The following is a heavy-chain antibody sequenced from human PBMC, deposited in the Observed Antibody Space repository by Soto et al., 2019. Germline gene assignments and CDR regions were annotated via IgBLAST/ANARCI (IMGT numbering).Heavy chain of an antibody. CDR2: IYDTGISGYTPST. J-gene: IGHJ6*02. CDR1: GGSITSSY. Sequence: SDSLSLTCTVSGGSITSSYWSWIRRPPGKGLEWIAYIYDTGISGYTPSTSYNPSLKSRVTMSVDTSKSQLSLKLTSVTAADTAVYYCARGEDAFFYYGLDVWGQGITVTVSS. V-gene: IGHV4-59*07. CDR3: ARGEDAFFYYGLDV.